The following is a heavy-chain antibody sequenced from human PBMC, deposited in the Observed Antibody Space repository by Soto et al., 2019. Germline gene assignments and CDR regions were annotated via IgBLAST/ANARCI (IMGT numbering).Heavy chain of an antibody. D-gene: IGHD6-13*01. CDR2: IYYTGST. V-gene: IGHV4-59*01. Sequence: SETLSLTCTVSGDSISTFYWSWIRQPPGKGLEWIGYIYYTGSTNYNPSLKSRVTMSVDTSKKQFSLKLSSVTAADTAVYYCARATYSSSWIDYWGQGTLVTVSS. J-gene: IGHJ4*02. CDR1: GDSISTFY. CDR3: ARATYSSSWIDY.